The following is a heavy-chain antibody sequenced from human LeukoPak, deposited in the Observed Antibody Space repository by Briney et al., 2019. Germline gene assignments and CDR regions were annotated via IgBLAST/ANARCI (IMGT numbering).Heavy chain of an antibody. V-gene: IGHV1-2*06. CDR1: GCTFIGYY. D-gene: IGHD4-17*01. CDR3: ARSYGDYANHYYYMDV. Sequence: GASVKVSCKASGCTFIGYYMRWVRQAPGQGLEWVGRINPNSGGTHYAQKFQRRVTRTRDTSISTAYMEPSRLRSDDTAVYYCARSYGDYANHYYYMDVWRKGTTVTVSS. CDR2: INPNSGGT. J-gene: IGHJ6*03.